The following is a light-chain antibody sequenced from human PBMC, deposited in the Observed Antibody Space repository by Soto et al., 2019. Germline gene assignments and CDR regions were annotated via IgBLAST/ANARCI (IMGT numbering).Light chain of an antibody. Sequence: DIVMTQSPDSLAVSLGERATINCKSSQSVLYNSNNKNYLAWYQQKAGQPPKLLIYWASTRESGVPDRFSGGGSGTDFTLTISSLQAEDVAVYYCQQYYRTPRTFGQGTKVEIK. V-gene: IGKV4-1*01. J-gene: IGKJ1*01. CDR3: QQYYRTPRT. CDR1: QSVLYNSNNKNY. CDR2: WAS.